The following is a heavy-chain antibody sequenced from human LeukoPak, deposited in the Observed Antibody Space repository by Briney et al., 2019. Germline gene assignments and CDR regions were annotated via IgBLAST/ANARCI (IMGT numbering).Heavy chain of an antibody. CDR3: AKEVRGYSGYYYYYMDV. D-gene: IGHD5-12*01. V-gene: IGHV3-30*02. CDR1: GFTFSSYG. Sequence: GGSLRLSCAASGFTFSSYGMHWVRQAPGKGLEWVAFIRYDGSNKYYADSVKGRFTISRDNSKNTLYLQMNSLRAEDTAVYYCAKEVRGYSGYYYYYMDVWGKGTTVTVSS. J-gene: IGHJ6*03. CDR2: IRYDGSNK.